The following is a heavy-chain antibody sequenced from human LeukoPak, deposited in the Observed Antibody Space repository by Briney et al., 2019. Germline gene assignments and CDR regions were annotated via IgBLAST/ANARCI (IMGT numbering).Heavy chain of an antibody. Sequence: GGSLRLSCAASGFTFSSYWMSWVRQAPGKGLEWVANIKQDGSKKYYVDSVKGRFTISRDNAKNSLYLQMHSLRAEDTAIYYCAKVSVCYGCYLDYWGQGTLVTVS. J-gene: IGHJ4*02. D-gene: IGHD3-16*01. CDR3: AKVSVCYGCYLDY. CDR1: GFTFSSYW. CDR2: IKQDGSKK. V-gene: IGHV3-7*03.